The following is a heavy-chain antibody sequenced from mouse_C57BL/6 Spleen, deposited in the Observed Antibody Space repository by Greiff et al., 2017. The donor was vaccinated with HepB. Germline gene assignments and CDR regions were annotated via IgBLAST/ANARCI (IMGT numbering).Heavy chain of an antibody. CDR1: GYAFSSYW. J-gene: IGHJ4*01. CDR3: ARSGVYYGNGYAMDY. CDR2: IYPGDGDT. D-gene: IGHD2-1*01. Sequence: VQLQQSGAELVKPGASVKISCKASGYAFSSYWMNWVKQRPGKGLEWIGQIYPGDGDTNYNGKFKGKATLTADKSSSTAYMQLSSLTSADSAVYFCARSGVYYGNGYAMDYWGQGTSVTVSS. V-gene: IGHV1-80*01.